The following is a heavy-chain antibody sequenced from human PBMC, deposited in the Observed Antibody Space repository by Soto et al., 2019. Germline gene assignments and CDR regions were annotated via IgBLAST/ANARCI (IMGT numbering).Heavy chain of an antibody. V-gene: IGHV1-2*04. J-gene: IGHJ3*02. CDR3: AREWTRYCSGGSCYSDAFDI. Sequence: GASVKVSCKASGYTFTGYYMHWVRQAPGQGLEWMGWINPNSGGTNYAQKFQGWVTMTRDTSISTAYMELSRLRSDDTAVYYCAREWTRYCSGGSCYSDAFDIWGQGTMVTV. CDR1: GYTFTGYY. CDR2: INPNSGGT. D-gene: IGHD2-15*01.